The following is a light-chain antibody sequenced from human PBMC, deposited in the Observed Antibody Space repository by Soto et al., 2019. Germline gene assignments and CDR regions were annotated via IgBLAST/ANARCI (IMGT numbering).Light chain of an antibody. CDR3: QQYGSAPGT. CDR2: GAS. V-gene: IGKV3-20*01. CDR1: QSVTSNY. Sequence: EIVLTQSPGTLSSSPGERATLSCRASQSVTSNYLAWYQQKRGQAPRLLIWGASIRATGLPDRFSGGGSGTHFTLTIGTLEAEDFAMYYCQQYGSAPGTFGQGTKVEIK. J-gene: IGKJ1*01.